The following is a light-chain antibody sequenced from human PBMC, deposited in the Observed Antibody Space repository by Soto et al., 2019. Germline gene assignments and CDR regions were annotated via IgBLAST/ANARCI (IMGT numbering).Light chain of an antibody. CDR3: QQYGSSSWT. CDR1: QNVSSY. J-gene: IGKJ1*01. V-gene: IGKV3-20*01. Sequence: SQSPATLSLSTGERATLSCRASQNVSSYLAWYQQKPGQGPRLLIYNASNRATGIPARFSGSGSGTDFTLTISRLEPEDFVVYYCQQYGSSSWTFGQGTKV. CDR2: NAS.